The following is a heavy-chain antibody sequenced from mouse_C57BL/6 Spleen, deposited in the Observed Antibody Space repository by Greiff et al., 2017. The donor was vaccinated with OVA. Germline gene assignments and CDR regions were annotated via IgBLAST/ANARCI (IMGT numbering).Heavy chain of an antibody. D-gene: IGHD2-3*01. J-gene: IGHJ4*01. V-gene: IGHV1-26*01. CDR2: INPNNGGT. Sequence: EVQLQQSGPELVKPGASVKISCKASGYTFTDYYMNWVKQSHGKSLEWIGDINPNNGGTSYNQKFKGKATLTVDKSSSTAYMELRSLTSEDSAVYYCAYGYYDYAMDYWGQGTSVTVSS. CDR3: AYGYYDYAMDY. CDR1: GYTFTDYY.